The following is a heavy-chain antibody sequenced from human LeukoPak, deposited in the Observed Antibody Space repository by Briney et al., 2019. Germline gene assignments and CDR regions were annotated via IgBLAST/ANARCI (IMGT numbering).Heavy chain of an antibody. CDR1: GFTFSRCA. Sequence: GGSLRLSCSASGFTFSRCAMHWVRQAPGKGLEYVSGINDNGGTTHYADSVKGRFTISRDNAKNSLYLQMNSLRAEDTAVYYCALARMVLFDYWGQGTLVTVSS. D-gene: IGHD3-10*01. CDR2: INDNGGTT. V-gene: IGHV3-64*04. J-gene: IGHJ4*02. CDR3: ALARMVLFDY.